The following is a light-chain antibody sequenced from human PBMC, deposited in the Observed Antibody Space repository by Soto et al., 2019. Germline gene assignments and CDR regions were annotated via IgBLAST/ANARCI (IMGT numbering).Light chain of an antibody. CDR1: SSNIGAGYD. CDR2: GNS. Sequence: QSVLTQPPSVSGAPGQRVTISCTGSSSNIGAGYDVHWYQQLPGTAPKLLIYGNSNRPSGVPDRFSRSKSGTSASLAITGLQAEDEADYYCQSYDSSLSGWVFGTGTKLTVL. J-gene: IGLJ1*01. V-gene: IGLV1-40*01. CDR3: QSYDSSLSGWV.